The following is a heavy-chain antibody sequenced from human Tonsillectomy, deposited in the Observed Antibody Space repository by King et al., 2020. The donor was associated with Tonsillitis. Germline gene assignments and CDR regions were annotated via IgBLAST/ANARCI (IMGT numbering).Heavy chain of an antibody. V-gene: IGHV3-23*04. CDR1: GFTFTTYP. J-gene: IGHJ6*03. D-gene: IGHD3-10*01. Sequence: VQLVESGGGLIQPGGSLRLSCAASGFTFTTYPVTWVRQAPGKGLEWVSGLSGSGGNTFYTDSVKGRFTISRDNSKNTLYLQMNGLRAEDTAVYYCTTRFGERYYYMDVWGKGTTVTVSS. CDR3: TTRFGERYYYMDV. CDR2: LSGSGGNT.